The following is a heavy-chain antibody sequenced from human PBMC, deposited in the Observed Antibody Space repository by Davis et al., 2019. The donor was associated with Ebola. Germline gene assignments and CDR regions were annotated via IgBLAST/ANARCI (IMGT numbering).Heavy chain of an antibody. D-gene: IGHD3-3*01. CDR1: GFTFASYA. CDR3: ARDPYDFWSGGGLDV. Sequence: GESLKISCAASGFTFASYAMNWVRQAPGKGLEWISGINGSGGKTYYADSVKGRFTISRDNSKNTLYLQMNSLGAEDTAVYYCARDPYDFWSGGGLDVWGKGTTVTVSS. V-gene: IGHV3-23*01. CDR2: INGSGGKT. J-gene: IGHJ6*04.